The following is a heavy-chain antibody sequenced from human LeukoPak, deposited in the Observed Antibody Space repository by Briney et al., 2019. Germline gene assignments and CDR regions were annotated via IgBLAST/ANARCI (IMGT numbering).Heavy chain of an antibody. Sequence: PSETLSLTCAVYGGSFSGYYWSWIRQPPGKGLEWIGEINHSGSTNYNPSLKSRVTISVDTSKNQFSLKLSSVTAADTAVYYCASKLRRQWYFDLWGRGTLVTVSS. CDR1: GGSFSGYY. V-gene: IGHV4-34*01. CDR2: INHSGST. J-gene: IGHJ2*01. D-gene: IGHD6-6*01. CDR3: ASKLRRQWYFDL.